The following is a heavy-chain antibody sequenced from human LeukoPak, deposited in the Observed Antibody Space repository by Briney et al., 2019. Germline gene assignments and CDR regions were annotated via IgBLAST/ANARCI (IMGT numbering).Heavy chain of an antibody. CDR3: VRLGSSHWFDP. Sequence: ASVKVSCKASGYTFTDYYMYWVRQAPGQGLEWMGWINPDSGDTDYAQRFQGRVTVTWDTSITTTYMELTSLTSDDTAVYYCVRLGSSHWFDPWGQGTLVTVSS. CDR1: GYTFTDYY. D-gene: IGHD7-27*01. J-gene: IGHJ5*02. CDR2: INPDSGDT. V-gene: IGHV1-2*02.